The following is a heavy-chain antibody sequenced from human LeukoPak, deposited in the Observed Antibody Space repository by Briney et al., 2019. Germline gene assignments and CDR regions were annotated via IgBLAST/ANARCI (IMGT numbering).Heavy chain of an antibody. CDR3: ARDVLR. CDR2: IYKTGST. CDR1: GDSITSGGYY. J-gene: IGHJ4*02. V-gene: IGHV4-31*03. Sequence: PSQTLSLTCTVSGDSITSGGYYWTWIRQRPGKGLEWIGYIYKTGSTYYNPSLKSRVTMSVDTSRNQFSLKLNSVTAADTAVYYCARDVLRWGQGNLVTVSS.